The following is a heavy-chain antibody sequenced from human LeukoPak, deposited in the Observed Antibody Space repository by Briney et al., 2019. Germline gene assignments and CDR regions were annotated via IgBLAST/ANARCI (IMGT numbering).Heavy chain of an antibody. D-gene: IGHD6-19*01. CDR3: ARESGSSGWYSSDY. CDR2: IYSGGST. J-gene: IGHJ4*02. Sequence: GGSLRLSCAASGFTVSSNFLTWVRQAPGKGLEWVSIIYSGGSTYYADSVKGRFTISRDNSKNTLYLQMNSLRAEDTAVYYSARESGSSGWYSSDYWGQGTLVTVSS. CDR1: GFTVSSNF. V-gene: IGHV3-53*01.